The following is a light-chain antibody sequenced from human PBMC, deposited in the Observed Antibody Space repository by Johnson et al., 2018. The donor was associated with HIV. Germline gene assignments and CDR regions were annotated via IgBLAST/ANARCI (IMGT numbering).Light chain of an antibody. J-gene: IGLJ1*01. V-gene: IGLV1-51*02. CDR3: GRWDSSLSAGYV. Sequence: QSVLTQPPSVSAAPGQRVNISCSGHSSNIENYFVSWYQQLPGAAPRLLIYEDYKRHSGIPDRFSGSKSGASATLGITGLQTGAEADYCCGRWDSSLSAGYVFGTGTKVTVL. CDR2: EDY. CDR1: SSNIENYF.